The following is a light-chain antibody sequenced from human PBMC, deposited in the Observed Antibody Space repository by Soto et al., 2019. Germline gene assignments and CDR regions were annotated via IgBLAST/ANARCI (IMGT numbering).Light chain of an antibody. Sequence: EIVMTQSPATLSVSPGERATHSCRASQSVSSNLAWYQQKPGQAPRLLIYGASTRATGIPARFSGSGSGTEFTLTISSLQSEDFAVYYCQQYNNWPLFFGGGTKVDI. V-gene: IGKV3-15*01. CDR2: GAS. CDR1: QSVSSN. CDR3: QQYNNWPLF. J-gene: IGKJ4*01.